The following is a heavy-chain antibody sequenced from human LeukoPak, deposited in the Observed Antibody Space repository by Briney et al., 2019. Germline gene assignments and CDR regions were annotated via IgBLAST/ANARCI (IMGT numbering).Heavy chain of an antibody. D-gene: IGHD5-12*01. Sequence: GRSLRLSCAASGFIFRNFGMQWVRQAPGKGLERVAVIWYDGSNKYYADSVKGRFTTSRDNSKNMLFLQMNSLRAEDTAVYYCARDRSGLHYFDYWGQGTLVTVSS. CDR3: ARDRSGLHYFDY. V-gene: IGHV3-33*01. CDR1: GFIFRNFG. CDR2: IWYDGSNK. J-gene: IGHJ4*02.